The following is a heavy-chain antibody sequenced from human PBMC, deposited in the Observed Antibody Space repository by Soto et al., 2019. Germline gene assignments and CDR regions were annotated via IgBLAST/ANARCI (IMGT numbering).Heavy chain of an antibody. CDR1: GFTFSSSW. V-gene: IGHV3-7*03. Sequence: GGSLRLSCAVSGFTFSSSWMSWVRQAPGKGLEWVANIKEDGSEKDYVDPVKGRFTITRDNAKNSLYLQMNNLRAEDTAVYFCTRKRFGMDVWGQGTTVTVSS. CDR3: TRKRFGMDV. J-gene: IGHJ6*02. CDR2: IKEDGSEK.